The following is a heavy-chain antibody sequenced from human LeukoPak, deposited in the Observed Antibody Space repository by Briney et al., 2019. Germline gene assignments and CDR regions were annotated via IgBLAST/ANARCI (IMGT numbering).Heavy chain of an antibody. V-gene: IGHV3-21*03. CDR3: ARVPGDY. CDR1: GFTFRSYS. J-gene: IGHJ4*02. CDR2: ISSSNNYI. Sequence: GGSLRLSCAASGFTFRSYSMNWVRQVPGKGLEWVSSISSSNNYIYYADSVKGRFTISRDSAKNSLYLQMNYLRAEDTAVYYCARVPGDYWGQGTLVTVSS.